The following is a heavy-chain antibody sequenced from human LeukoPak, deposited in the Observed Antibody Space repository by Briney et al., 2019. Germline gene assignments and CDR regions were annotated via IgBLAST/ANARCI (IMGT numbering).Heavy chain of an antibody. Sequence: SETLSLICTVSGGSISSSSYYWGWIRQPPGKVLEWIGSIYYSGSTYYNPSLKSRVTISVDTSKNQFSLKLSSVTAADTAVYYCARQGAIRYCSGGSCYLASSTPDYWGQGTLVTVSS. V-gene: IGHV4-39*01. CDR3: ARQGAIRYCSGGSCYLASSTPDY. J-gene: IGHJ4*02. CDR1: GGSISSSSYY. D-gene: IGHD2-15*01. CDR2: IYYSGST.